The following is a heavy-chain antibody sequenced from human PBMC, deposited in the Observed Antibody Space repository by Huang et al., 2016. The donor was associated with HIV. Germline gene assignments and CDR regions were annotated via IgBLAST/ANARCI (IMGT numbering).Heavy chain of an antibody. J-gene: IGHJ4*02. V-gene: IGHV3-30-3*01. CDR3: ARVSAFEQYFDH. CDR2: ISYDGNNK. Sequence: QVQLVESGGGVVQPGMSLRLSCAASGFAFSSFSLHWVRHAPGKGLEWVAYISYDGNNKYYADSVKGRFSVSRDSSTSSLYLQMNSLTTDDTALYYCARVSAFEQYFDHWGLGAQVTVS. CDR1: GFAFSSFS. D-gene: IGHD6-13*01.